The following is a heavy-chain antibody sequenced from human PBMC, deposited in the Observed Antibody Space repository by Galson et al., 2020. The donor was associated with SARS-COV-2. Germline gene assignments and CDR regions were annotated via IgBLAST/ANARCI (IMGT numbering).Heavy chain of an antibody. CDR1: AFTFSRYA. CDR2: ISGGGSST. V-gene: IGHV3-23*01. CDR3: AKGAVTATRWFDP. J-gene: IGHJ5*02. D-gene: IGHD2-21*02. Sequence: GGSLSLSCAASAFTFSRYAMNWVRQAPGKGLEWVSAISGGGSSTFYADSVKGRFTISRDNSKNTLYLQMNNLRADDTAVYYCAKGAVTATRWFDPWGQGTLVTVSS.